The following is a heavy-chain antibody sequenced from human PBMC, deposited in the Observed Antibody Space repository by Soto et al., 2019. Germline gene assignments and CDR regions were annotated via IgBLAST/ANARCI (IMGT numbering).Heavy chain of an antibody. Sequence: GGSLRLSCAASGFTFISYGMHWVRQAPGKGLEWVAVISYDGSNKYYADSVRGRFIISRDNSKNRLYLQMNSLRAEDTAVYYCASDLVGASDSYGLDVWGQGTPVTVSS. CDR2: ISYDGSNK. CDR1: GFTFISYG. D-gene: IGHD1-26*01. CDR3: ASDLVGASDSYGLDV. V-gene: IGHV3-30*03. J-gene: IGHJ6*02.